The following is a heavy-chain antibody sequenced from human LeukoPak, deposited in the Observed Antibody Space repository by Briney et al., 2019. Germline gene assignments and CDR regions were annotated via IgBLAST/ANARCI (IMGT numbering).Heavy chain of an antibody. J-gene: IGHJ4*02. CDR3: ARTYYDIWAGYSHFDY. D-gene: IGHD3-9*01. CDR2: IYYSGST. Sequence: SETLSLTCTVSGGSISSYYWSWIRQPPGKGLEWIGYIYYSGSTNYNPSLKSRVTISVDTSKNQFSLKLSSVTAADTAVYYCARTYYDIWAGYSHFDYWGQRTLVTASS. V-gene: IGHV4-59*08. CDR1: GGSISSYY.